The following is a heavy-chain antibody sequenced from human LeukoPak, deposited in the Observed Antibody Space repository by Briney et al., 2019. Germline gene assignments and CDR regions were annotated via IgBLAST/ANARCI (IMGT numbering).Heavy chain of an antibody. CDR3: ARAPSEIGGYYPEYFRH. V-gene: IGHV3-74*01. Sequence: GGSLRLSCAASGFTFSSYWMHWVRQAPGKGLVWVSRIKSDGSTNYADSVKGRFTISRDNAENTVSLQMNSLRAEDTGVYYCARAPSEIGGYYPEYFRHWGQGTLVTVSS. J-gene: IGHJ1*01. D-gene: IGHD3-22*01. CDR1: GFTFSSYW. CDR2: IKSDGST.